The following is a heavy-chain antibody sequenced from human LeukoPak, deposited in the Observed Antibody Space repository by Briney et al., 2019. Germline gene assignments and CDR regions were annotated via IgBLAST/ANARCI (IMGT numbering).Heavy chain of an antibody. CDR2: IYPGDSDT. V-gene: IGHV5-51*01. CDR3: ARRFSTGGHWYFDL. CDR1: GYSFSAYW. J-gene: IGHJ2*01. Sequence: GESLQISCKGSGYSFSAYWIGWVRQMPGKGLEWMGIIYPGDSDTRYSPSFQGQVTISADKSITAAYLQWSGLKASDTAMYYCARRFSTGGHWYFDLWGRGTLVTVSS. D-gene: IGHD7-27*01.